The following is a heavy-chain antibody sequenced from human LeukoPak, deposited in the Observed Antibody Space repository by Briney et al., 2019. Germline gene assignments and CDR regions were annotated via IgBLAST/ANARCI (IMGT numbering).Heavy chain of an antibody. V-gene: IGHV4-31*03. Sequence: SETLSLTCTVSGGSISSGGYYWSWIRQHPGKGLEWIGYIYYSGSTYYNPSLKSRVTISVDTSKNQFSLKLSSVTAADTAVYYCARRYGSGPYYDAFDIWGQGTMVTVPS. CDR1: GGSISSGGYY. CDR2: IYYSGST. CDR3: ARRYGSGPYYDAFDI. J-gene: IGHJ3*02. D-gene: IGHD3-10*01.